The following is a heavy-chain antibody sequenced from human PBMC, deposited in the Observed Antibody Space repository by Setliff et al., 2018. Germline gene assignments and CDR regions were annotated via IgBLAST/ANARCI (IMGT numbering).Heavy chain of an antibody. Sequence: SETLSLTCAVYGGSFSTYYWIWIRQPPGKGLEWIGEINHSGSTNYNPYLKSRVNILSDTSKNQFSLILSSVTAADTAVYYCASERESASRQTYFDSWGQGTLVTVSS. CDR1: GGSFSTYY. V-gene: IGHV4-34*01. J-gene: IGHJ4*02. CDR2: INHSGST. CDR3: ASERESASRQTYFDS. D-gene: IGHD2-15*01.